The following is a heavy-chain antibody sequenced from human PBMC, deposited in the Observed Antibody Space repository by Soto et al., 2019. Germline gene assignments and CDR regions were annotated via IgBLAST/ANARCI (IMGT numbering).Heavy chain of an antibody. CDR1: GFTFSSYA. CDR2: ISYDGSNK. D-gene: IGHD3-22*01. J-gene: IGHJ4*02. CDR3: ASESPITMIPDY. V-gene: IGHV3-30-3*01. Sequence: PGGALRLFCAASGFTFSSYAMHWVRQAPGKGLEWVAVISYDGSNKYYADSVKGRFTISRDNSKNTLYLQMNSLRAEDTAVYYCASESPITMIPDYWGQGPPVPVSS.